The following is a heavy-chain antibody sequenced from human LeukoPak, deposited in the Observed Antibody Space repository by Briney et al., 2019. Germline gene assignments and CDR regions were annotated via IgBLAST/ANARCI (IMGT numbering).Heavy chain of an antibody. V-gene: IGHV3-49*04. CDR2: IRSKPYGGTT. Sequence: GGSLRLSCAASGFTVSSNYMSWVRQAPGKGLEWVGFIRSKPYGGTTEYAASVKGRFTISRDDSRSLAYLQMNSLKTEDTAVYFCTRLIAAASYFDSWGQGTLVTVSS. J-gene: IGHJ4*02. CDR1: GFTVSSNY. D-gene: IGHD6-13*01. CDR3: TRLIAAASYFDS.